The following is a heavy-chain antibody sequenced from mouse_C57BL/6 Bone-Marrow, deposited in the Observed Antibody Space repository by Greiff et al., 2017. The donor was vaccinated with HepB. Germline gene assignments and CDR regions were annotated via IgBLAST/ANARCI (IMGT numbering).Heavy chain of an antibody. Sequence: EVKLMESGGGLVQPGGSLSLSCAASGFTFTDYYMSWVRQPPGKALEWLGFIRNKANGYTTEYSASVKGRFTISRDNSQSILYLQMNALRAEDSATYYCARYPNLLLLDYWGQGTSVTVSS. CDR1: GFTFTDYY. D-gene: IGHD1-1*01. J-gene: IGHJ4*01. CDR3: ARYPNLLLLDY. CDR2: IRNKANGYTT. V-gene: IGHV7-3*01.